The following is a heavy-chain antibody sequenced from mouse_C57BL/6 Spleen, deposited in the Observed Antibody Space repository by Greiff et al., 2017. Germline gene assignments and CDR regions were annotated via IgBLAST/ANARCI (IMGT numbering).Heavy chain of an antibody. CDR2: IDPETGGT. D-gene: IGHD1-1*01. Sequence: QVHVKQSGAELVRPGASVTLSCKASGYTFTDYEMHWVKQTPVHGLEWIGAIDPETGGTAYNQKFKGKAILTADKSSSTAYMELRSLTSEDSAVYYCTRGITTVVATFYWYFDVWGTGTTVTVSS. CDR1: GYTFTDYE. J-gene: IGHJ1*03. CDR3: TRGITTVVATFYWYFDV. V-gene: IGHV1-15*01.